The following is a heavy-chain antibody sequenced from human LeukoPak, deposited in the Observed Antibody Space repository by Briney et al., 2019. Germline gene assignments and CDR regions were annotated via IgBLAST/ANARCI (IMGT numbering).Heavy chain of an antibody. CDR1: GFTFSSYD. Sequence: QPGGSVKLSCGVTGFTFSSYDMHWVRQGTGKGLEWVSGFGTAGDPYYTGSVKGRFSISRENASNSLCLQMNSLRAGDTAVYYCVRDTSLYSGGYYFQLDYWGQGTLVTVSS. J-gene: IGHJ4*02. D-gene: IGHD3-3*01. CDR3: VRDTSLYSGGYYFQLDY. CDR2: FGTAGDP. V-gene: IGHV3-13*05.